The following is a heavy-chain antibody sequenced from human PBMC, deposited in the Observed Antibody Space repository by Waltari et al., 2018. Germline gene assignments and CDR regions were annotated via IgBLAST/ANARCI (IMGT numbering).Heavy chain of an antibody. V-gene: IGHV3-23*01. CDR3: ARHLYSIDYLELAK. Sequence: EEHLLESGGGLAQPGGSLMLSCAASGFNFISYAMSWVRQAPGKGLEWVSGISDSGVITKYADSVKGRFTVSRDNSKNTVFLHLNSLRAEDTAIYYCARHLYSIDYLELAKWGQGTLVTVSS. J-gene: IGHJ4*02. CDR2: ISDSGVIT. D-gene: IGHD3-22*01. CDR1: GFNFISYA.